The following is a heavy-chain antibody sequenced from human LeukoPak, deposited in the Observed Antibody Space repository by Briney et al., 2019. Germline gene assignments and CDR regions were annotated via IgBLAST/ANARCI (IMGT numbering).Heavy chain of an antibody. J-gene: IGHJ6*03. CDR1: GYTFTSYD. V-gene: IGHV1-8*03. CDR3: ARGPTYTPFYYMDV. D-gene: IGHD2-2*02. Sequence: GASETVSFKASGYTFTSYDINWVRQATGQGLEWMGWMNPNSGNTGYAQKFQGRVTITRNTSISTAYMELSSLRSEDTAVYYCARGPTYTPFYYMDVWGKGTTVTVSS. CDR2: MNPNSGNT.